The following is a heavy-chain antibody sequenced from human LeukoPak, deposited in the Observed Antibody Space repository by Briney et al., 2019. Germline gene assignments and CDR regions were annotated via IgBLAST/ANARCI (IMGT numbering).Heavy chain of an antibody. CDR3: ARGFGSNFDI. V-gene: IGHV3-48*02. CDR1: GFTSSSNS. D-gene: IGHD6-13*01. Sequence: GGSLRLSCAASGFTSSSNSMNWVRQAPGKGLEWVSYIGSRSRTTYYADSVKGRFTISRDNAKNSLYLQMNSLRDEDTAVYYCARGFGSNFDIWGQGTMVTVSS. CDR2: IGSRSRTT. J-gene: IGHJ3*02.